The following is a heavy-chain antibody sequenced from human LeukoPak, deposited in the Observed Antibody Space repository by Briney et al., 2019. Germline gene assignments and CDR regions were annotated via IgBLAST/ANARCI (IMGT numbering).Heavy chain of an antibody. Sequence: PGGSPRLSCAASGFTFSSFDMHWVRHATGKGLEWVSAIGTAGDTYYPGSVKGRFTISRENAKNSLYLQMNSLRAGDTAVYYCARTQLLSDAFDIWGQGTMVTVSS. CDR1: GFTFSSFD. CDR3: ARTQLLSDAFDI. J-gene: IGHJ3*02. CDR2: IGTAGDT. V-gene: IGHV3-13*04. D-gene: IGHD2-2*01.